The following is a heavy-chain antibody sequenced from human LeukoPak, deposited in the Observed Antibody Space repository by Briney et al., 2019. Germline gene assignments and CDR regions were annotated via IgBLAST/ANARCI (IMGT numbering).Heavy chain of an antibody. CDR1: GGSFSGHY. CDR2: IDHSGNT. V-gene: IGHV4-34*01. CDR3: ARDSITILGVVTHYFYYYMDV. D-gene: IGHD3-3*01. J-gene: IGHJ6*03. Sequence: PSETLSLTCAVSGGSFSGHYWSWIRQSPGEGLEWIGEIDHSGNTNYNPSLKGRLTISVDTSKSQFSLRLSSVTAADTAVYYCARDSITILGVVTHYFYYYMDVWGKGTTVTVSS.